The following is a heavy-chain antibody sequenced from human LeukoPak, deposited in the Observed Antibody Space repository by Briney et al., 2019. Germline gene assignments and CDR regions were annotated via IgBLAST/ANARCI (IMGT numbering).Heavy chain of an antibody. V-gene: IGHV3-64*01. CDR3: AKQLFNGGLQIFDY. Sequence: GGSLRLSCTASGFSFSDYSMDWVRQAPGKGLEYVSAISSNGDSTNYANSVRGRFTISRDNSKNTLYLQMNSLRVDDTAVYYCAKQLFNGGLQIFDYWGQGILVTVSS. CDR2: ISSNGDST. D-gene: IGHD4-23*01. J-gene: IGHJ4*02. CDR1: GFSFSDYS.